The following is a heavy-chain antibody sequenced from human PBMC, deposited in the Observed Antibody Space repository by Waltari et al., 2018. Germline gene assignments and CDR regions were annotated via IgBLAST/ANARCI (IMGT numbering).Heavy chain of an antibody. D-gene: IGHD3-22*01. CDR1: GFTFSSYA. Sequence: EVQLLESGGGLVQPGGSLRLSCAASGFTFSSYAMSWVRQAPGKGLEWVSAISGSGGSTYYAASVKGRFTISRDNSKNTLYLQMNSLRAEDTAVYYCAKALDVIVVVMPDYWGQGTLVTVSS. CDR3: AKALDVIVVVMPDY. V-gene: IGHV3-23*01. J-gene: IGHJ4*02. CDR2: ISGSGGST.